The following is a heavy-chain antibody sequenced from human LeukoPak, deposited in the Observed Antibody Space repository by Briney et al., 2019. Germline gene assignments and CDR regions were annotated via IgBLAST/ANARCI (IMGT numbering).Heavy chain of an antibody. CDR2: ISSSSSTI. Sequence: GGSLRLSCAASGFTFSSYSMNWVRQAPGKGLEWVSYISSSSSTIYYADSVKGRFTISRDNAKNSLYLQMNSLRAEDTAVYYCARDEFCGSSTSCYTWDYWGQGTLVTVSS. D-gene: IGHD2-2*02. V-gene: IGHV3-48*01. CDR3: ARDEFCGSSTSCYTWDY. CDR1: GFTFSSYS. J-gene: IGHJ4*02.